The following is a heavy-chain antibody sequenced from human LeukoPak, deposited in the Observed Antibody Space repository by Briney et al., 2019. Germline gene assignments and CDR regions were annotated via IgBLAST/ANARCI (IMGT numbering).Heavy chain of an antibody. D-gene: IGHD2-21*01. J-gene: IGHJ5*02. Sequence: PVASVKVSCKTSGYSFTDYYMHWVRQAPGQGLEWMGWINPNSGGTSSAQKFQGRVTMTRDTSITTVYMEVSWLISDDTAIYYCARADRLHGGPYLIGPWGQGTLVTVSS. V-gene: IGHV1-2*02. CDR2: INPNSGGT. CDR3: ARADRLHGGPYLIGP. CDR1: GYSFTDYY.